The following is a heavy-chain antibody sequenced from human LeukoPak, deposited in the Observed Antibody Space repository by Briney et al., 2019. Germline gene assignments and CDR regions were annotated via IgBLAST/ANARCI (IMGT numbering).Heavy chain of an antibody. CDR1: GFIFKNDW. Sequence: PGGSLRLSCVGSGFIFKNDWMHWVRQAPGKGLVWVSRLCSEGGRTYYADSVKGRFTISRDNAKNTLYLQMNSLTVEDTAVYYCSRGLGQPVDSWGQGTLVTVSS. D-gene: IGHD6-6*01. CDR3: SRGLGQPVDS. J-gene: IGHJ4*02. V-gene: IGHV3-74*01. CDR2: LCSEGGRT.